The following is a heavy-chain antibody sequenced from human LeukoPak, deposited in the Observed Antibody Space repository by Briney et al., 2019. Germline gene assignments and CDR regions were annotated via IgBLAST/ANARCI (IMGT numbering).Heavy chain of an antibody. CDR2: ISSSSSYI. J-gene: IGHJ2*01. V-gene: IGHV3-21*01. CDR3: ARGTETYSSSWNWYFDL. Sequence: GGSLRLSCAASGFTFSSYSMNWVRQAPGKGLEWVSSISSSSSYIYYADSVKGRFTISRDNAKNSLYLQMNSLRAEDTAVYYCARGTETYSSSWNWYFDLWGRGTLVTVSS. D-gene: IGHD6-13*01. CDR1: GFTFSSYS.